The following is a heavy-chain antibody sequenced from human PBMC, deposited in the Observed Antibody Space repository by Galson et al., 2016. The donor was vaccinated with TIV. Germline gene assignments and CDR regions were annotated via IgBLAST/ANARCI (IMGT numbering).Heavy chain of an antibody. J-gene: IGHJ6*02. CDR2: ISGYNGNT. CDR1: GYTFSDFG. Sequence: SVKVSCKASGYTFSDFGVSWVRQAPGQGLEWMGWISGYNGNTNYAQEYQDRVTMTTDTSTTTVYMELRSLRSDDTAVYYCARDRPFIITIVGVPRQDYYGMDVWGQGTTVTVSS. V-gene: IGHV1-18*01. D-gene: IGHD3-3*01. CDR3: ARDRPFIITIVGVPRQDYYGMDV.